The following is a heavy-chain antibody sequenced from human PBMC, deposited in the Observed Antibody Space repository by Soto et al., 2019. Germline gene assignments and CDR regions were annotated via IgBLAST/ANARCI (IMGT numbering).Heavy chain of an antibody. Sequence: QVQLVQSGAEVQKPGSSVKVSCKASGGTFSSYAISWVRQAPGQGLEWMGGIIPIFGTANYAQKFQGRVTITADKSTSTAYMELSSLRSEDTAVYYCARARGYSYGSYYSYSGMDVWGQGATVTVSS. CDR1: GGTFSSYA. V-gene: IGHV1-69*06. J-gene: IGHJ6*02. D-gene: IGHD5-18*01. CDR3: ARARGYSYGSYYSYSGMDV. CDR2: IIPIFGTA.